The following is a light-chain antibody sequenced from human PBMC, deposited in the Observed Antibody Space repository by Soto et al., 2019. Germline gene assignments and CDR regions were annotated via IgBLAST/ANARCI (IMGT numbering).Light chain of an antibody. CDR2: GAS. Sequence: EIVLTQSPGTLSSSPGERATLSCRARQTVSSNYLAWYQQKPGQAPRLLIYGASSRATGIPDRFSGSGSGTDFTLTISRLEPEDFAVYYCQQYGSSPYTFGQGTKVEIK. CDR3: QQYGSSPYT. V-gene: IGKV3-20*01. CDR1: QTVSSNY. J-gene: IGKJ2*01.